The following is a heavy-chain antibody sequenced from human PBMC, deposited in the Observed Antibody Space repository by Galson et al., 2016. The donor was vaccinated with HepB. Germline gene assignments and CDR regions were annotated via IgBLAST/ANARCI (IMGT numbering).Heavy chain of an antibody. CDR1: GFTVSNNY. J-gene: IGHJ5*02. CDR3: ARARYSSGLYNWFDP. CDR2: IYSGGST. Sequence: SLRLSCAASGFTVSNNYMSWVRQAPGKGREWVSVIYSGGSTYYAVSAMGRFTISRDNSKNTLYLQMNSLSAEETAAYYCARARYSSGLYNWFDPWGQGTLGTGSS. V-gene: IGHV3-53*01. D-gene: IGHD6-19*01.